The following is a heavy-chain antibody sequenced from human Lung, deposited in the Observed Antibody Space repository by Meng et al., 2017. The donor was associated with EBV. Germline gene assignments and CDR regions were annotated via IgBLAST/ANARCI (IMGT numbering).Heavy chain of an antibody. V-gene: IGHV4-31*01. Sequence: QVHLQEAGPGLVKPSQSLSLTCPVSGGSISSGGHYWSWSRQHPGKSLEWIGYIYYSGSTYYNPSLKSLVSISVDTSNNQFSLKLSSVTAADTAVYYCARAVDTGYFDYWGQGTLVTVSS. CDR2: IYYSGST. CDR1: GGSISSGGHY. D-gene: IGHD5-18*01. CDR3: ARAVDTGYFDY. J-gene: IGHJ4*02.